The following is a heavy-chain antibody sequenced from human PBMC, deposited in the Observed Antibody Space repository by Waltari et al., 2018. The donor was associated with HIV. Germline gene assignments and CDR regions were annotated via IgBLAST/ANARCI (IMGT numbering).Heavy chain of an antibody. J-gene: IGHJ4*02. CDR3: ASLYNYVWGSPPPFDY. Sequence: EVQLVESGGGLVQPGGSLRPSCAAPGFTFSRYWMHWVRQAPGKGLVWVSRINSDGSSTNYADSVKGRFTISRDNAKNTVYLQMNSLRAEDTALYYCASLYNYVWGSPPPFDYWGQGTLVTVSS. CDR1: GFTFSRYW. CDR2: INSDGSST. D-gene: IGHD3-16*01. V-gene: IGHV3-74*01.